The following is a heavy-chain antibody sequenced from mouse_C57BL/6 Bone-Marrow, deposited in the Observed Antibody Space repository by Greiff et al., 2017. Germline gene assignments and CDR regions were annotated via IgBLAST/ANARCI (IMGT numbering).Heavy chain of an antibody. J-gene: IGHJ1*03. Sequence: VPLVESGPGLVAPSQSLSITCTVSGFSLTSYGVHWVRQPPGQGLEWLVVIWSDGSTNYNSDLKSRLSISKDHSKSQVFLKMNSLQTDDTAMYDCARHPGSSYWYFAVWGTGTTVTVSS. CDR3: ARHPGSSYWYFAV. D-gene: IGHD1-1*01. CDR1: GFSLTSYG. CDR2: IWSDGST. V-gene: IGHV2-6-1*01.